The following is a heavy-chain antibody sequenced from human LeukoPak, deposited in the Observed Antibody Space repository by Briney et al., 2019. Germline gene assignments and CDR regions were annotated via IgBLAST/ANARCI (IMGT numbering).Heavy chain of an antibody. J-gene: IGHJ4*02. CDR2: INTNTGNP. V-gene: IGHV7-4-1*02. Sequence: ASVKVSCKASGYTFTSYAMNWVRQAPGQGLEWMGWINTNTGNPTYAQGFTGRFVFSLDTSVSTAYLQISSLKAEDTAVYYCARDGGDAYYYDSSGYYYWGQGTLVTVSS. CDR1: GYTFTSYA. CDR3: ARDGGDAYYYDSSGYYY. D-gene: IGHD3-22*01.